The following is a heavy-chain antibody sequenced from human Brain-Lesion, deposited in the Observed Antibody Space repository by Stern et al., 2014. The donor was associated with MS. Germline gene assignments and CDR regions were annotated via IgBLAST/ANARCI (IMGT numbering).Heavy chain of an antibody. CDR1: GASISSGTYF. Sequence: QVQLQESGPGLVKPSQTLSLTCTVSGASISSGTYFWTWIRQPAGKGLEWIGRISTRGRPPYNPPRKSRVTISLDTSKKEFSRKLSSVTAADTAVYYCARAYYYDTSGDSDAFNIWGQGTQVTVSS. V-gene: IGHV4-61*02. J-gene: IGHJ3*02. D-gene: IGHD3-22*01. CDR2: ISTRGRP. CDR3: ARAYYYDTSGDSDAFNI.